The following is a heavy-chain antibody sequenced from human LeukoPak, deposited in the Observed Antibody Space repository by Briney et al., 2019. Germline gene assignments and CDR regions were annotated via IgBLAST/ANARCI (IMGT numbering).Heavy chain of an antibody. CDR1: GYTLTELS. CDR3: ATDPGTSWFDY. J-gene: IGHJ4*02. Sequence: GGSVKVSCEVSGYTLTELSMHWVRQAPGKGLEWRGDFDPGDGETTYAQKSQGTVAMTEAPSPATGSMELRSLRSEDTAMYYCATDPGTSWFDYWGQGTLVTVSS. D-gene: IGHD1-1*01. V-gene: IGHV1-24*01. CDR2: FDPGDGET.